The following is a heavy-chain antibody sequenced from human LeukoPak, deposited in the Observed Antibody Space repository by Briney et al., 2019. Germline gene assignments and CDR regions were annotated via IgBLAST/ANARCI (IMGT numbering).Heavy chain of an antibody. CDR2: IYTSGST. CDR1: GGSISSYY. D-gene: IGHD3-10*01. J-gene: IGHJ5*02. V-gene: IGHV4-4*07. CDR3: ARDSGTTGEVKFDP. Sequence: SETLSLTCTVSGGSISSYYWSWIRQPPGKGLEWIGRIYTSGSTTYNPSLKSRLSISIDTSKNQFSLKLMSVTAADTAVYYCARDSGTTGEVKFDPWGQGTLVTVSS.